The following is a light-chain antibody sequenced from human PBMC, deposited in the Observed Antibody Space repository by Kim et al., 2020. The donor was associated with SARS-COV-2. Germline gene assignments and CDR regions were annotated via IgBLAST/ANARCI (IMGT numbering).Light chain of an antibody. CDR2: DVS. V-gene: IGLV2-14*03. J-gene: IGLJ1*01. CDR1: SSDVGGYNY. Sequence: QSALTQPASVSGSLGQSITISCTGTSSDVGGYNYVSWYQQHPGKAPKLMIYDVSNRPSGVSNRFSGSKSGNTASLTISGLQAEDEADYYCSSYTSSSRYVFGTGTKVTV. CDR3: SSYTSSSRYV.